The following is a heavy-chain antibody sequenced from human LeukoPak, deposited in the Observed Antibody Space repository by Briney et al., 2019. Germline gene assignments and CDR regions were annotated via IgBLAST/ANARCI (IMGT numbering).Heavy chain of an antibody. CDR3: ARGVTTAIDY. Sequence: GGSLRLSCAASGFTFSSYAMHWVRQAPGKGLECVSAISTNGVNTCYANSVKGRFTISRDNSKNTLYLQMGSLRAEDMAVYYCARGVTTAIDYWGQGTLVTVSS. CDR1: GFTFSSYA. V-gene: IGHV3-64*01. D-gene: IGHD4-17*01. CDR2: ISTNGVNT. J-gene: IGHJ4*02.